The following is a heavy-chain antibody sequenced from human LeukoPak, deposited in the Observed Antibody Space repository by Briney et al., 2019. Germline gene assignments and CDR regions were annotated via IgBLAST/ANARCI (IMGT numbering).Heavy chain of an antibody. Sequence: AAVKVSCKASGGSFSSYAISWVRQAPGQGLEWMGGIIPIFGTANYAQKVQGRVTITADESTSTAYMELSSLRSEDTAVYYCARFPLGFGEPDWGQGTLVTVSS. CDR2: IIPIFGTA. V-gene: IGHV1-69*01. D-gene: IGHD3-10*01. CDR3: ARFPLGFGEPD. CDR1: GGSFSSYA. J-gene: IGHJ4*02.